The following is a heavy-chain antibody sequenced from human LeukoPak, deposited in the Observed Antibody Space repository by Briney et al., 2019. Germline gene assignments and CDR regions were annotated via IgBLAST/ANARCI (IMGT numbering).Heavy chain of an antibody. CDR2: ISANNGET. V-gene: IGHV1-18*04. J-gene: IGHJ4*02. Sequence: ASVMVSCKATGYTCTNYGISWVRQAPGQGLAWMAWISANNGETRYAKNFQGRVTMTTDTSTSPAYMELRSLRSDDTAVYYCARVPPSAHQLLSSDYWGQGTQVSVSS. CDR1: GYTCTNYG. CDR3: ARVPPSAHQLLSSDY. D-gene: IGHD2-2*01.